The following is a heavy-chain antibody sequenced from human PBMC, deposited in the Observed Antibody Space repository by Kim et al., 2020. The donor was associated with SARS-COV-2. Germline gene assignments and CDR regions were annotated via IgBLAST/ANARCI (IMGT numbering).Heavy chain of an antibody. J-gene: IGHJ4*02. CDR3: AKVPLYYDFWSGYLDY. V-gene: IGHV3-23*01. D-gene: IGHD3-3*01. Sequence: VKGRFTIARDHSKDTRYLQMNSLRAEDTAVYYCAKVPLYYDFWSGYLDYWGQGTLVTVSS.